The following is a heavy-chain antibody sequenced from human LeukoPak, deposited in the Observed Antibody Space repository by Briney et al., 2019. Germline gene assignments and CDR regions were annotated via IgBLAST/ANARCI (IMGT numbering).Heavy chain of an antibody. CDR3: AKGSRSIAVDNLCDY. D-gene: IGHD6-19*01. CDR1: GFTFSSAA. J-gene: IGHJ4*02. CDR2: ISSSGGST. V-gene: IGHV3-23*01. Sequence: GGSLRLSCAASGFTFSSAAMSWVRQAPGKGLEWVSIISSSGGSTYYADSVKGRFIISRDNSKNTLYLQMNSLRAEDTAVYYCAKGSRSIAVDNLCDYWGQGSLVTVSS.